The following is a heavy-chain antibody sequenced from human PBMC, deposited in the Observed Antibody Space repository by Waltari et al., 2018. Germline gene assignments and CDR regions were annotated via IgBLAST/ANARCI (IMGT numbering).Heavy chain of an antibody. D-gene: IGHD4-17*01. CDR1: GFSITSGYY. J-gene: IGHJ4*02. V-gene: IGHV4-38-2*01. CDR3: ATATTAHFDF. Sequence: QVQLQESGPGLVKPSETLSLTCAVSGFSITSGYYWHWIRQPPGKGLEWVGTIYYRGTTYDTPSLQSRVSIPVDTSKNEFSLTLTSVTAADTAVYYCATATTAHFDFWGQGSLVTVSS. CDR2: IYYRGTT.